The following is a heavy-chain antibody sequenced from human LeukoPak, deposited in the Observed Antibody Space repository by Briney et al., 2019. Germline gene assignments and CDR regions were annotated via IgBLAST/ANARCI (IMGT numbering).Heavy chain of an antibody. J-gene: IGHJ3*02. D-gene: IGHD6-13*01. CDR2: IYYSGST. V-gene: IGHV4-30-4*08. CDR3: ARGLGQYSSILDAFDI. CDR1: GGSISSGDYY. Sequence: ASQTLSLTCTVSGGSISSGDYYWSWIRQPPGKGLEWIGYIYYSGSTYYNPSLKSRVTISVVTSKNQFSLKLSSVTAADTAVYYCARGLGQYSSILDAFDIWGPGTMVTVSS.